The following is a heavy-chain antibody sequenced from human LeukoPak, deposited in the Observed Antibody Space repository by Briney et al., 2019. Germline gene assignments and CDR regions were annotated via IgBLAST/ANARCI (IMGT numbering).Heavy chain of an antibody. V-gene: IGHV3-30*18. CDR1: GCTFSSYG. Sequence: GGSLRLSCAASGCTFSSYGMHWVRQAPGKGLEWVAVISYDGSNKYYADSVKGRFTISRDNSKNTLYLQMNSLRAEDTAVYYCAKDWAAAAGLWGQGTLVTVSS. CDR3: AKDWAAAAGL. D-gene: IGHD6-13*01. J-gene: IGHJ4*02. CDR2: ISYDGSNK.